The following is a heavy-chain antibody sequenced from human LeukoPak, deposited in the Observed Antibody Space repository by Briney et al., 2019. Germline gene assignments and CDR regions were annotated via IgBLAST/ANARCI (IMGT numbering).Heavy chain of an antibody. V-gene: IGHV1-2*02. J-gene: IGHJ4*02. CDR2: INPNSGGT. CDR1: GYTFTGYY. D-gene: IGHD3-22*01. Sequence: GASVKVSCKASGYTFTGYYMHWVRQAPGQGLEWMGWINPNSGGTNYAQKFQGRVTMTRDTSISTAYMELSRLRSDDTAVYYCARTITMIVVVIPRVPFGYWGQGTLVTVSS. CDR3: ARTITMIVVVIPRVPFGY.